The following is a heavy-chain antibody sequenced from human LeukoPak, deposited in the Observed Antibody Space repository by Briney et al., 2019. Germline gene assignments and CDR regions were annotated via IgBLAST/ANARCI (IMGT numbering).Heavy chain of an antibody. J-gene: IGHJ6*03. CDR2: INHSGST. D-gene: IGHD3-10*01. CDR3: ARRRYYGSGSFAYYFYYMDV. CDR1: GGSFSDSY. Sequence: EASETLSLTCAVYGGSFSDSYWSWIRQPPKKGLEWIGEINHSGSTNSNPSLKSRVTISVDTSKNQFSLKLSSVTAADTAVYYCARRRYYGSGSFAYYFYYMDVWGKGTTVTISS. V-gene: IGHV4-34*01.